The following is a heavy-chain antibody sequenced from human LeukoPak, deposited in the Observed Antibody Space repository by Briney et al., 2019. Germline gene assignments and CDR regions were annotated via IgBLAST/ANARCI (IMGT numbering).Heavy chain of an antibody. D-gene: IGHD2-2*01. J-gene: IGHJ3*02. V-gene: IGHV3-21*01. CDR1: GFTFSSYS. Sequence: AGGSLRLSCAASGFTFSSYSMNWVRQAPGKGLEWVSSISSRSSYIYYADSVKGRFTISRDNAKNSLYLQMNSLRAEDTAVYYCANPNTRTRGAFDIWGQGTMVTVSS. CDR3: ANPNTRTRGAFDI. CDR2: ISSRSSYI.